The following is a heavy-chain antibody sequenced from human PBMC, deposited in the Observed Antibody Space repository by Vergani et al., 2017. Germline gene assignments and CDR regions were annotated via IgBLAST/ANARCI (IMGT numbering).Heavy chain of an antibody. J-gene: IGHJ5*02. V-gene: IGHV3-33*01. CDR2: IWYDGRNK. D-gene: IGHD3-3*01. CDR3: ARDLRLMYNRFDP. Sequence: QVHLVESGGGVVQPGRSLRLSCAASGFTFGSCGMHWVRQAPGKGLEWVAVIWYDGRNKQYADSVKGRFTVSRDNSQSTLYLQMNSLRAEDTAMYYCARDLRLMYNRFDPWGQGTLVTVSS. CDR1: GFTFGSCG.